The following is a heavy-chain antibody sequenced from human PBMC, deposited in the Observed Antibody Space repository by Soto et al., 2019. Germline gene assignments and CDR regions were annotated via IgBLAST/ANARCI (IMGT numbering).Heavy chain of an antibody. CDR3: AKEGGLCSSTSCYEASGWFDP. D-gene: IGHD2-2*01. CDR2: ISGSGGST. Sequence: EVQLLESGGGLVQPGGSLRLSCAASGFTFSSYAMSWVRQAPGKGLEWVSAISGSGGSTYYADSVKGRFTISRDNSKNPLYLQMNSRRAEDTAVYYCAKEGGLCSSTSCYEASGWFDPWGQGTLVTVSS. J-gene: IGHJ5*02. CDR1: GFTFSSYA. V-gene: IGHV3-23*01.